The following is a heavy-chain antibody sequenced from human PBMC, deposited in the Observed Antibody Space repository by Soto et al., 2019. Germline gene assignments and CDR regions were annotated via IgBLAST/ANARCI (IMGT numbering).Heavy chain of an antibody. CDR1: GFNFSSYA. CDR3: AREETDTAMVAKNV. D-gene: IGHD5-18*01. J-gene: IGHJ6*02. Sequence: GGSLRLSCAASGFNFSSYAMHWVRQAPGKGLEWVAVISYDGSNKYYADSVKGRFTISRDNSKNTLYLQMNSLRAEDTAVYYCAREETDTAMVAKNVWGQGTTVTVSS. V-gene: IGHV3-30-3*01. CDR2: ISYDGSNK.